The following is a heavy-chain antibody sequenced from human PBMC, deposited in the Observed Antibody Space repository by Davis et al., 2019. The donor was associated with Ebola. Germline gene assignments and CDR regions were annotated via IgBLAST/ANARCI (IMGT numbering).Heavy chain of an antibody. CDR2: IIPIFGTA. CDR3: ARGDFWNYYYYGMDV. D-gene: IGHD3-3*01. V-gene: IGHV1-69*13. J-gene: IGHJ6*02. Sequence: AASVKVSCKASGGTFSTYAISWVRQAPGQGLEWMGGIIPIFGTANYAQKFQGRVTITADESTSTAYMELSSLRSEDTAVYYCARGDFWNYYYYGMDVWGQGTTVTVSS. CDR1: GGTFSTYA.